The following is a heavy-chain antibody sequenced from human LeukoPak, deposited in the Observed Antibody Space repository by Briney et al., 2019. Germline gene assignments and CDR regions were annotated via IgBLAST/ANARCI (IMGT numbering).Heavy chain of an antibody. CDR3: QSRFLEWLLDY. V-gene: IGHV4-39*01. CDR2: IYDSGST. D-gene: IGHD3-3*01. J-gene: IGHJ4*02. CDR1: GGSISSNNYF. Sequence: SSETLSLTCTVAGGSISSNNYFWGWIRQPPGKGLEWIGSIYDSGSTYYNPSLKSRVTISVDTSKNQFSLKLNSVTAADTAMYYCQSRFLEWLLDYWGQGTLVTVSS.